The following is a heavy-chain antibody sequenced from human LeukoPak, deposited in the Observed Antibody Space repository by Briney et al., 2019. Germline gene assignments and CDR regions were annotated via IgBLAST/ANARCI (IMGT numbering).Heavy chain of an antibody. CDR3: AKDLGDIVVVPAAIPYGAFDI. V-gene: IGHV3-30*02. CDR1: GFTFSSYG. Sequence: GGSLRLSCAASGFTFSSYGMHWVRQAPGKGLEWVAFIRYDGSNKYYADSVKGRFTISRDNSKNTLYLQMNSLSAEDTAVYYCAKDLGDIVVVPAAIPYGAFDIWGQGTMVTVSS. D-gene: IGHD2-2*01. CDR2: IRYDGSNK. J-gene: IGHJ3*02.